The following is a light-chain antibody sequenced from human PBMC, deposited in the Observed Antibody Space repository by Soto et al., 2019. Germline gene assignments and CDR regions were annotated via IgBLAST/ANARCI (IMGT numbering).Light chain of an antibody. Sequence: EIVLMQSPGTLSLSPGEGATLSCGASQSVISDYLAWYQQKPGQPPRLLIFGASSRPTDIPDRFSGSGSGTDFTLTIARLEPEDFGVYYCQQYGTPPFTFGQGTKLEIK. J-gene: IGKJ2*01. V-gene: IGKV3-20*01. CDR1: QSVISDY. CDR3: QQYGTPPFT. CDR2: GAS.